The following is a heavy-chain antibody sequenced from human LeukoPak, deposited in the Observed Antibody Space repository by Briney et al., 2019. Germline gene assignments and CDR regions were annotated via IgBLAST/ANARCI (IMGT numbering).Heavy chain of an antibody. Sequence: GASVKVSCKASGYPFTGYYMHWVRQAPGQGLEWMGIINPSGGSTSYAQKFQGRVTMTRDMSTSTVYMELSSLRSEDTAVYYCAKEAVDEQQLPNYYYYYMDVWGKGTTVTVSS. J-gene: IGHJ6*03. V-gene: IGHV1-46*01. CDR3: AKEAVDEQQLPNYYYYYMDV. CDR1: GYPFTGYY. D-gene: IGHD6-13*01. CDR2: INPSGGST.